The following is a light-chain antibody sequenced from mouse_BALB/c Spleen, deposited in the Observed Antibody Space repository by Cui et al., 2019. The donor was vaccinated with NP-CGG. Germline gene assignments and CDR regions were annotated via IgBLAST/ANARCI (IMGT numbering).Light chain of an antibody. CDR1: TGAVTTSNY. CDR2: GTN. J-gene: IGLJ1*01. V-gene: IGLV1*01. CDR3: GLWYSNHWV. Sequence: QAVVTQESALTTSPGETVTLTCRSSTGAVTTSNYANWVQEKPDHLFTVLIGGTNNRAPGVPARFSGSLIGDKAALTITGAQTEDEATYFCGLWYSNHWVFGGGTKLTVL.